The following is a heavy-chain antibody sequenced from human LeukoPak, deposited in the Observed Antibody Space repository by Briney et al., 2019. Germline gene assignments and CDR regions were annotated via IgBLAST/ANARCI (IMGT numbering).Heavy chain of an antibody. D-gene: IGHD5-18*01. CDR2: IISDGSVT. J-gene: IGHJ4*02. Sequence: GGSLRLSCEASGFTFSTYWMHWVRQAPGKGLVWVSRIISDGSVTSYADSVKGRFTISRDNSKNSLYLQMNSLRAEDTALYYCAKDRGGYKYGSYYFDYWGQGTLVTVSS. CDR3: AKDRGGYKYGSYYFDY. CDR1: GFTFSTYW. V-gene: IGHV3-74*01.